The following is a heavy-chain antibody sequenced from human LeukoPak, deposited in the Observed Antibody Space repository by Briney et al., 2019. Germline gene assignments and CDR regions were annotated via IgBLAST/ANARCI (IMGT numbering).Heavy chain of an antibody. J-gene: IGHJ6*03. V-gene: IGHV1-69*05. CDR2: NIPIFGTA. Sequence: SVKVSCKASGGTFSSYAISWVRQAPGQGLEWMGGNIPIFGTANYAQKFQGRVTITTDESTSTAYMELSSLRSEDTAVYYCARDAYCSGGSCYHHEYYYYMDVWGKGTTVTVSS. CDR3: ARDAYCSGGSCYHHEYYYYMDV. CDR1: GGTFSSYA. D-gene: IGHD2-15*01.